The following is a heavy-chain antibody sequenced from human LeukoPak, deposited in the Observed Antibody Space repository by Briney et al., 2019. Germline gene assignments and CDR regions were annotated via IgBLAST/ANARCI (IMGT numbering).Heavy chain of an antibody. CDR2: IYYTGST. D-gene: IGHD3-3*02. V-gene: IGHV4-39*02. CDR3: AREKIVFVLGAPRDWYFDL. J-gene: IGHJ2*01. CDR1: GGSIGSRSLY. Sequence: SETLSLTCTVSGGSIGSRSLYWGWIRQPPGKGLEWIGYIYYTGSTYYNPSLKSRVTISVDTSKNQFSLKLSSVTAADTAVYYCAREKIVFVLGAPRDWYFDLWGRGTLVTVSS.